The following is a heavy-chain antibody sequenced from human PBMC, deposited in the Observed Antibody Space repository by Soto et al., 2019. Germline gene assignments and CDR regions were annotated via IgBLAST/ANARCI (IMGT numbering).Heavy chain of an antibody. CDR1: GFTFSSYA. V-gene: IGHV3-23*01. D-gene: IGHD1-26*01. CDR2: ISGSGTST. J-gene: IGHJ5*02. Sequence: PGGSLRLSCAASGFTFSSYAMSWVRQAPGEGLEWVSSISGSGTSTYYADSVKGRFTISRDNSKSTVYLELNNLSAEDTAVYHCAKNQGVELVPLATVDWFDPWGQGSVVTVSS. CDR3: AKNQGVELVPLATVDWFDP.